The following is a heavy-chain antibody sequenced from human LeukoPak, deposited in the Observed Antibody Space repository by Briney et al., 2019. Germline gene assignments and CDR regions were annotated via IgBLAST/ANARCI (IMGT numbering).Heavy chain of an antibody. CDR2: ISGYNAST. V-gene: IGHV1-18*01. Sequence: ASVKVSCKASGYTFISFGFSWVRRAPGQGLEWMGWISGYNASTKYAQNLQGRVTMTTDISTSTAYMELRSLRSDDTAVYYCVRDCSTPCSIFSDYWGEGTLVTVSS. CDR1: GYTFISFG. J-gene: IGHJ4*02. D-gene: IGHD2-2*01. CDR3: VRDCSTPCSIFSDY.